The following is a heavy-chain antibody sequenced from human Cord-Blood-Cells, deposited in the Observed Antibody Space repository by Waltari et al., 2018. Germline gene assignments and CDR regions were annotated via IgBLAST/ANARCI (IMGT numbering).Heavy chain of an antibody. J-gene: IGHJ1*01. V-gene: IGHV4-34*01. D-gene: IGHD6-13*01. CDR1: AGSFSGYY. Sequence: QVQLQPWGAGLLKPSETLSLPCAVYAGSFSGYYWSWIRQPPGKGLEWIGEINHSGSTNYNPSLKSRVTISVDTSKNQFSLKLSSVTAADTAVYYCASSSSLEYFQHWGQGTLVTVSS. CDR2: INHSGST. CDR3: ASSSSLEYFQH.